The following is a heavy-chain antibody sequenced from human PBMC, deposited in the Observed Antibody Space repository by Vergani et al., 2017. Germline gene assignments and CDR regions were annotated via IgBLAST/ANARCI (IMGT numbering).Heavy chain of an antibody. D-gene: IGHD6-19*01. CDR3: ASASIAVAGNTGDAFDI. CDR2: IIPIFGTA. Sequence: QVQLVQSGAEVKKPGSSVKVSCKASGGTFSSYAISWVRQAPGQGLEWMGRIIPIFGTANYAQKFQGRVTITADESTSTAYMELSSLRSEDTAVYYYASASIAVAGNTGDAFDIWGQGTMVTVSS. V-gene: IGHV1-69*13. J-gene: IGHJ3*02. CDR1: GGTFSSYA.